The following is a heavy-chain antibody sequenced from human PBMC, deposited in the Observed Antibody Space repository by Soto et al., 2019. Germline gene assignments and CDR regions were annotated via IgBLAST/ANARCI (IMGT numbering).Heavy chain of an antibody. Sequence: EVQLVESGGGLVQPGGSLRLSCAASGFTFSSYSMNWVRQAPGKGLGGVSYISSSSSTIYYAGSVKGRFTISRDNANNSLYLQMNSLRDEDTPVYYSARERGNLIWFDPWGQGTLVTVSS. J-gene: IGHJ5*02. D-gene: IGHD3-16*01. CDR3: ARERGNLIWFDP. CDR1: GFTFSSYS. CDR2: ISSSSSTI. V-gene: IGHV3-48*02.